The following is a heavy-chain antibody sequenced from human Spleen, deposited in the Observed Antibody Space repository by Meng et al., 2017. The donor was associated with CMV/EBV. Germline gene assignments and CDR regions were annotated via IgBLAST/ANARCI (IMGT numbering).Heavy chain of an antibody. CDR3: AGSSSPDFWSDYYNYYFDY. J-gene: IGHJ4*02. CDR1: GGSISSSSYY. V-gene: IGHV4-39*01. Sequence: SETLSLTCTVSGGSISSSSYYWGWIRQPPGKGLEWIGSIYYSGSTYYNPSLKSRVTISVDTSKNQFSLKLSSVTAADTAVYYCAGSSSPDFWSDYYNYYFDYWGQGTLVTVSS. D-gene: IGHD3-3*01. CDR2: IYYSGST.